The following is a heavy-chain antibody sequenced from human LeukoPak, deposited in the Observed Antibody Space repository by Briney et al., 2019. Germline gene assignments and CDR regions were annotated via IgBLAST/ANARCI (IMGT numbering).Heavy chain of an antibody. J-gene: IGHJ4*02. V-gene: IGHV4-39*01. CDR1: GGAISSDNYY. Sequence: SETLFLTCTVSGGAISSDNYYWGWIRQPPGKGLEWIGSINYSGSTYYNPSLKSRVTISVDTSRTQFPLRLSSVTAADTAAYYCARLSDYWGQGTLVTVSS. CDR2: INYSGST. CDR3: ARLSDY.